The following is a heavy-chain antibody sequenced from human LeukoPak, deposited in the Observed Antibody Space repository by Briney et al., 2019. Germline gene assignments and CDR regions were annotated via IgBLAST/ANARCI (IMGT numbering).Heavy chain of an antibody. CDR1: GYSISSGYY. CDR2: IYHSGST. CDR3: ARRDSSSSSDY. Sequence: SETLSLTCAVSGYSISSGYYWGWIRQPPGKGLEWIGSIYHSGSTCYNPSLKSRVTISVDTSKNQFSLKLSSVTAADTAVYYCARRDSSSSSDYWGQGTLVTVSS. V-gene: IGHV4-38-2*01. D-gene: IGHD6-6*01. J-gene: IGHJ4*02.